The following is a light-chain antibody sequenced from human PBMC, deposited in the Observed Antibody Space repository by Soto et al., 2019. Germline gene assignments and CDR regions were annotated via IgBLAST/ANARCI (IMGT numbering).Light chain of an antibody. V-gene: IGKV1-39*01. J-gene: IGKJ1*01. CDR3: QQWAT. CDR2: AAS. Sequence: DLQMTQSPSSLSASVGDRVTITCRASQSISSYLNWYQQKPGKAPKLLIYAASSLQSGVPSRFSGSGSGTDFTLTISSLQPEDFATYYCQQWATFGQGTKVEIK. CDR1: QSISSY.